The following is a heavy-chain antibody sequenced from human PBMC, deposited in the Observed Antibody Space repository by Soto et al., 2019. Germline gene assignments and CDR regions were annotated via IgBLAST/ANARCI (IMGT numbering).Heavy chain of an antibody. CDR1: GYTFTGYY. CDR2: INPNSGGT. J-gene: IGHJ4*02. Sequence: ASVKVSCKASGYTFTGYYMHWVRQAPGQGLEWMGWINPNSGGTNYAQKFQGWVTMTRDTSISTAYMELSRLRSEDTAVYYCARESAGRDEFESSGDFDYWGQGTLVTVSS. CDR3: ARESAGRDEFESSGDFDY. V-gene: IGHV1-2*04. D-gene: IGHD3-22*01.